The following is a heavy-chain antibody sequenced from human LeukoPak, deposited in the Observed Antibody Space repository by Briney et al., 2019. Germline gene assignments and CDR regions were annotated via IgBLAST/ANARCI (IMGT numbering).Heavy chain of an antibody. CDR1: GGSFRGYF. J-gene: IGHJ6*03. Sequence: PSETLSLTCAGYGGSFRGYFWGWVRQTPGKGLKWLGEITHNGSTTDMPSLSGRVSVFQDVSKNQFSLKLSSVTAADTGVYYCARGNSGSHWGDHYFYMDVWGKGTTVIVSS. D-gene: IGHD1-26*01. CDR3: ARGNSGSHWGDHYFYMDV. CDR2: ITHNGST. V-gene: IGHV4-34*01.